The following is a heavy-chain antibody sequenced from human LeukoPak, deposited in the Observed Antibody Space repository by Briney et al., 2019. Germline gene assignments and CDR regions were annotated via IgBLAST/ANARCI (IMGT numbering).Heavy chain of an antibody. CDR1: GHSFTAYY. CDR3: ATLTVALNAFDL. D-gene: IGHD4-23*01. Sequence: ASVNVSSTASGHSFTAYYMHWVRQAPGQGNEWMGWVDPIRGDPKYSQKSQGRVTMTRDTSISTAYMELSRLTSDDAAFYYCATLTVALNAFDLWGQGTMVTVSS. CDR2: VDPIRGDP. V-gene: IGHV1-2*02. J-gene: IGHJ3*01.